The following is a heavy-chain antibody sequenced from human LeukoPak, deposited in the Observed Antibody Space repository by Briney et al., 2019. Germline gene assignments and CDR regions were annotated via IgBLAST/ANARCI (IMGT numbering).Heavy chain of an antibody. CDR3: ARESRGYPCDAFDI. Sequence: SVKVSCKASGGTFSSYAISWVRQAPGQGLEWMGGIIPIFGTANYAQKFQGRVTITADESTSTAYMELSSLRSEDTAVYYCARESRGYPCDAFDIWGQGTMVSVST. J-gene: IGHJ3*02. CDR1: GGTFSSYA. CDR2: IIPIFGTA. V-gene: IGHV1-69*13. D-gene: IGHD3-22*01.